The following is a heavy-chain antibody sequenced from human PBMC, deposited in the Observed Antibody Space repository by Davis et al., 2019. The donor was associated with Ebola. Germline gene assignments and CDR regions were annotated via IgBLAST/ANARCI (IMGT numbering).Heavy chain of an antibody. D-gene: IGHD2-2*01. CDR3: ARDGGYCSSTSCPTGRWFDP. V-gene: IGHV1-8*01. Sequence: ASVKVSCKASGYTFTSYDINWVRQATGQGLEWMGWMNPNSGNTGYAQKFQGRVTMTRNTSISTAYMELSSLRSDDTAVYYCARDGGYCSSTSCPTGRWFDPWGQGTLVTVSS. CDR1: GYTFTSYD. J-gene: IGHJ5*02. CDR2: MNPNSGNT.